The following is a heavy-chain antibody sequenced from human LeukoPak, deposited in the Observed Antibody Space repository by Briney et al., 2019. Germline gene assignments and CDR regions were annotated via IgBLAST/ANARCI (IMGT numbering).Heavy chain of an antibody. D-gene: IGHD3-10*01. Sequence: SETLSLTCALYGGSFSGYYWSWIRQPPGKGLEWIGEINHSGSTNYNPSLKSRVTISVDTSKNQFSLKLSSVTAADTAVYYCARGFGERPVDYWGQGTLVTVSS. J-gene: IGHJ4*02. CDR1: GGSFSGYY. V-gene: IGHV4-34*01. CDR3: ARGFGERPVDY. CDR2: INHSGST.